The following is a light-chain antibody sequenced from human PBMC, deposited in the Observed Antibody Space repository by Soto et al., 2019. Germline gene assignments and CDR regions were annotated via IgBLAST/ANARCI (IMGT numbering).Light chain of an antibody. V-gene: IGKV3-11*01. CDR3: QQRSNWSGFT. CDR2: DAS. J-gene: IGKJ3*01. CDR1: QSVSSY. Sequence: EIVLTQSPATLSLSPGERATLSCRASQSVSSYLAWYQQKPGQAPRLLIYDASNRATGIPARFSGSGPGTDFTLTISSLEPEDFAVYYCQQRSNWSGFTFGPGTKVDIK.